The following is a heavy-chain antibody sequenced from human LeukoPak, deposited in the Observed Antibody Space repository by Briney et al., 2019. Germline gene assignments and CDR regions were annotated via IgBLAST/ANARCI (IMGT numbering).Heavy chain of an antibody. CDR3: ARDPSSSSGWYYYMDV. D-gene: IGHD6-19*01. J-gene: IGHJ6*03. Sequence: GGSLILSWAASGVTFSSYSMNWVRQAPGKGLEWVSSISSSSSYIYYADSVKGRFTISRDNAKNSLYLQMNSLRAEDTAVYYCARDPSSSSGWYYYMDVWGKGTTVTVSS. CDR2: ISSSSSYI. V-gene: IGHV3-21*01. CDR1: GVTFSSYS.